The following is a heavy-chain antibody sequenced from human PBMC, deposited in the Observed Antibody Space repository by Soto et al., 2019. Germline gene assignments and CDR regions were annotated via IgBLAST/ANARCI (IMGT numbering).Heavy chain of an antibody. V-gene: IGHV4-30-2*06. CDR2: IYPSGTS. CDR1: GDSISGGGFS. J-gene: IGHJ4*02. Sequence: SETLSLTCAVSGDSISGGGFSWNWIRQSPGKGLEWIGYIYPSGTSYYNPSLKSRVTISVDKSQNQFSLRLSCMTAADTALYYCAKDNYDILTGPIPHWGQGTLVTVSS. D-gene: IGHD3-9*01. CDR3: AKDNYDILTGPIPH.